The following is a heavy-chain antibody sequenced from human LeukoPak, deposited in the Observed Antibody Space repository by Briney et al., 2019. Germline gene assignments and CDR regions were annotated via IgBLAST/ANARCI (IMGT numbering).Heavy chain of an antibody. CDR2: IIPIFGTA. CDR1: GGTFSSYA. V-gene: IGHV1-69*13. J-gene: IGHJ5*02. Sequence: VASVKVPCKASGGTFSSYAISWVRQAPGQGLEWMGGIIPIFGTANYAQKFQGRVTITADESTSTAYMELSSLRSEDTAVYYCARDSADCSSTSCSGGGLDPWGQGTLVTVSS. CDR3: ARDSADCSSTSCSGGGLDP. D-gene: IGHD2-2*01.